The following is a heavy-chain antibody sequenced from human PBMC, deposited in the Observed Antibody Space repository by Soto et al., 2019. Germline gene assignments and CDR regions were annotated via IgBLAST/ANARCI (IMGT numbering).Heavy chain of an antibody. D-gene: IGHD1-1*01. J-gene: IGHJ4*02. V-gene: IGHV3-30*04. Sequence: QVRIVESGGGVVQPGGSLRLSFRTYGFTFSSFSLHWLRRAPGEGLEWVAVIGSTGVTYYADAVKGRFTVSRDNSRDTVFLQMDSLRPDDTAVYYCAREGVTTKWYFDNWSQGFLVTVSS. CDR3: AREGVTTKWYFDN. CDR1: GFTFSSFS. CDR2: IGSTGVT.